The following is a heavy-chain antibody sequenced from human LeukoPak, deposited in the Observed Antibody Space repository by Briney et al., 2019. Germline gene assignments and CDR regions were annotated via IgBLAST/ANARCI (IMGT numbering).Heavy chain of an antibody. CDR2: ITGSGDST. CDR1: GFTSSSYA. V-gene: IGHV3-23*01. J-gene: IGHJ4*02. D-gene: IGHD3-16*01. CDR3: ATLRSPCFAY. Sequence: GGSLSLSCAASGFTSSSYAMSWVRQAPGKGLEWVSGITGSGDSTYYADSVRGRFTISRDNSKNTLNLKMNSLRAEDTAVYYCATLRSPCFAYWGQGTPVTVSS.